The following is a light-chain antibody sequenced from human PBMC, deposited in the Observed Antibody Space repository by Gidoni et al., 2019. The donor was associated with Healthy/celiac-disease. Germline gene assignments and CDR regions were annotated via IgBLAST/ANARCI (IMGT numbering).Light chain of an antibody. J-gene: IGLJ2*01. CDR2: GNS. Sequence: QSVLTQPPSVSGAPGQRVPISCTGRSSNIGAGHDVPWYQQLPGTAPKLLIYGNSNRPSGVPDRFSGSKSGTSASLAITGLQAEDEADYYCQSYDSSLSGSVVFGGGTKLTVL. CDR3: QSYDSSLSGSVV. CDR1: SSNIGAGHD. V-gene: IGLV1-40*01.